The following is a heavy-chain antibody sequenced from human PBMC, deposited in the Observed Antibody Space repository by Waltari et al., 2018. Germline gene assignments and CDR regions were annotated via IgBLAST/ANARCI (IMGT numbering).Heavy chain of an antibody. D-gene: IGHD1-1*01. Sequence: QEQLQESGPGLVKPSETLSLTCSVSGGSISAYYWSWIRQPPGKGMVWFGYVYSTGITRYSPSLQSRVTISIDTSKNQFSLRVRSVTAADTAVYYCARDKNGLGLDWFDPWGQGTLVIVSS. CDR3: ARDKNGLGLDWFDP. CDR2: VYSTGIT. J-gene: IGHJ5*02. CDR1: GGSISAYY. V-gene: IGHV4-59*13.